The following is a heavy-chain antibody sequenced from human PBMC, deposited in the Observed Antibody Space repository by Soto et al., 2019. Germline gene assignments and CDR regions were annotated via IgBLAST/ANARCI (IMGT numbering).Heavy chain of an antibody. CDR3: ARMANYNFWSGPQPTES. CDR1: GGSISSGGYY. V-gene: IGHV4-31*03. CDR2: IDHGGST. Sequence: QVHLQESGPGLVKPSQTLSLTCTVSGGSISSGGYYWTWIRQHPGKGLGGIGHIDHGGSTYYKPPLKSRATMSVDTSKNQFSLRLTSVTAADTAVYYCARMANYNFWSGPQPTESWGQGTLVTVSS. D-gene: IGHD3-3*01. J-gene: IGHJ5*02.